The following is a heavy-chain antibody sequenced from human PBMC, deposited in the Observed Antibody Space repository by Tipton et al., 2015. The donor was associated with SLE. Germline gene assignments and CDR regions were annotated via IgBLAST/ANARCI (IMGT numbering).Heavy chain of an antibody. V-gene: IGHV4-38-2*01. CDR3: ARLGYSSSWGDY. Sequence: LRLSCAVSGYPISSGYYWGWIRQPPGKGLEWIGSIYHSGSTYYNPSLKSRVTISVDTSKNQFSLKLSSVTAADTAVYYCARLGYSSSWGDYWGQGTLVTVSS. J-gene: IGHJ4*02. CDR2: IYHSGST. CDR1: GYPISSGYY. D-gene: IGHD6-13*01.